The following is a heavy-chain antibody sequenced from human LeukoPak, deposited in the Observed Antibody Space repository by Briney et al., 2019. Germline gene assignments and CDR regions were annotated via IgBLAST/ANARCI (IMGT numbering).Heavy chain of an antibody. J-gene: IGHJ4*02. CDR1: GFTFSSYA. Sequence: GGSLRLSCAASGFTFSSYAMSWVRQAPGKGLEWVSAISDSGGSTNYADSVKGHLPISRDNSKNTLYLQMNSLRAEDTAIYYCAKRSCPGGGCNFDYWGQGTLVTVSS. CDR2: ISDSGGST. V-gene: IGHV3-23*01. D-gene: IGHD2-8*02. CDR3: AKRSCPGGGCNFDY.